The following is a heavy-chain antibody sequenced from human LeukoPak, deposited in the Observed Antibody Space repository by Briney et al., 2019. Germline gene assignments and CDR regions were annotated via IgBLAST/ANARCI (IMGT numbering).Heavy chain of an antibody. CDR3: ASTPHQGITFGGVIAFDY. Sequence: SETLSLTCAVYGGSFSGYYWSWIRQPPGKGLEWIGEINHSGSTNYNPSLKSRVTISVDTSKNQFSLKLSSVTAADTAVYYCASTPHQGITFGGVIAFDYWGQGTLVTVSS. D-gene: IGHD3-16*02. CDR1: GGSFSGYY. CDR2: INHSGST. J-gene: IGHJ4*02. V-gene: IGHV4-34*01.